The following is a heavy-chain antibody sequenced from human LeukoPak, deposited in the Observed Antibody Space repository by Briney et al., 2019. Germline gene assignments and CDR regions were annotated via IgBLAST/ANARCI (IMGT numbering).Heavy chain of an antibody. V-gene: IGHV1-18*01. CDR3: ARDSSAMVMDY. J-gene: IGHJ4*02. CDR1: GYTFTSYG. Sequence: ASVKVSFTASGYTFTSYGISWVRQAPGQGLEWMGWISAYNGNTNYAQKLQGRVTMTTDTSTSTAYMELRSLRSDDTAVYYCARDSSAMVMDYWGQGTLVTVSS. D-gene: IGHD5-18*01. CDR2: ISAYNGNT.